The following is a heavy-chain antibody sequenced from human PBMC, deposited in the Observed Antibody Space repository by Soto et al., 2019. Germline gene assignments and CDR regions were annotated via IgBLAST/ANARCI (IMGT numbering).Heavy chain of an antibody. J-gene: IGHJ4*02. CDR1: GYRISHYW. D-gene: IGHD4-17*01. V-gene: IGHV5-51*01. Sequence: GESLKISCTTSGYRISHYWIGWVRQMPGRGLEWMGIIYPGDSDTRYSPSFQGQVTISADKSISTAYLHWSSLKASDSAMYYCASTMVTTHFDYWGLGTLVTVSS. CDR3: ASTMVTTHFDY. CDR2: IYPGDSDT.